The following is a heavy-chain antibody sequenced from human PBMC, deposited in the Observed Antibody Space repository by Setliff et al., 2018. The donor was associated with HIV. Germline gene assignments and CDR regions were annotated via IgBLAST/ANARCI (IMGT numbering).Heavy chain of an antibody. CDR2: IYTTGST. CDR1: GDSISNYY. Sequence: TSETLSLTCTVSGDSISNYYWSWVRQPPGKGLEWIGYIYTTGSTNYNPSLKSRVTMSVDTSKNQFSLRLTSVTAADTAVYFCARLRSTMIMMLNYFDYWGQGTLVTVSS. V-gene: IGHV4-4*09. D-gene: IGHD3-22*01. CDR3: ARLRSTMIMMLNYFDY. J-gene: IGHJ4*02.